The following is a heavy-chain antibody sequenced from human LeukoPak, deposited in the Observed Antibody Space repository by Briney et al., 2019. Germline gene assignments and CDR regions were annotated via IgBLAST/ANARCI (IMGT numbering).Heavy chain of an antibody. CDR2: IYTSGST. J-gene: IGHJ5*02. Sequence: SETLSLTCTVSGGSISSYYWSWIRQPAGKGLEWIGRIYTSGSTNYNPSLKSRVTMSVDTSKNQFSLKLSSVTAADTAVYYCAREGTYYYDSSGPWWFDPWGQGTLVTVFS. CDR1: GGSISSYY. D-gene: IGHD3-22*01. V-gene: IGHV4-4*07. CDR3: AREGTYYYDSSGPWWFDP.